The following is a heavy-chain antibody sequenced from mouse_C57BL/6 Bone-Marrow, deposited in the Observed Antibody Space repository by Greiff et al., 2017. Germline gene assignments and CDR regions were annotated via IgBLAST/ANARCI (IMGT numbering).Heavy chain of an antibody. D-gene: IGHD1-1*01. CDR3: ARAHDYGSSYYDY. CDR2: ISDDGSN. Sequence: EVKLQESGPGLVKPSQSLSLTCSVTGYSITSGYYWNWIRQFPGKKLEWMGYISDDGSNNYNPSLKNRISITRDTSTNQFVLKLNSVTTEDTATYYCARAHDYGSSYYDYWGQGTTRTVSS. CDR1: GYSITSGYY. J-gene: IGHJ2*01. V-gene: IGHV3-6*01.